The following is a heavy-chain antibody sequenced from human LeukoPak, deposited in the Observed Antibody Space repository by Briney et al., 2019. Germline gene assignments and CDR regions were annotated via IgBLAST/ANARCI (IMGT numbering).Heavy chain of an antibody. CDR1: GGSISSYY. J-gene: IGHJ3*02. CDR2: IYYSGST. CDR3: ARDLYSSSWWGGNAFDI. V-gene: IGHV4-59*01. Sequence: PSETLSLTCTVSGGSISSYYWSWIRQPPGKGLEWIGYIYYSGSTNYNPSLKSRVTISVDTSKNQFSLKLSSVTAADTAVYYCARDLYSSSWWGGNAFDIWGQGTMVTVSS. D-gene: IGHD6-13*01.